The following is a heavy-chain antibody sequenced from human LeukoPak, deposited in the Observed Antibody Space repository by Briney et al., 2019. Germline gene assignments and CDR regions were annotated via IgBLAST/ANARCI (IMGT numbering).Heavy chain of an antibody. D-gene: IGHD1-26*01. Sequence: ASVKVSCKASGYTFTGYYMHWVRQAPGQGLEWMGWINPNSGGTNYAQNFQGRVTMTRDTSISTAYMELSRLRSDDTAVYYCARGAVGATTEFGYWGQGTLVTVSS. V-gene: IGHV1-2*02. CDR3: ARGAVGATTEFGY. CDR2: INPNSGGT. CDR1: GYTFTGYY. J-gene: IGHJ4*02.